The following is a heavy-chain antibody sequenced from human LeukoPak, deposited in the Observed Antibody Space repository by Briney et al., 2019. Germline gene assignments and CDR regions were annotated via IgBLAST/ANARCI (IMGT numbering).Heavy chain of an antibody. V-gene: IGHV3-21*01. CDR1: GFAFNYAW. J-gene: IGHJ5*02. Sequence: GGSLRLSCAASGFAFNYAWVSWVRQAPGKGLEWVSSISTSSSYIYYADSVKGRFTISRDNAKNSLYLQMNSLRVEDTAVYSCARGADGVSSNSRGWFDPWGQGTLVTVSS. CDR3: ARGADGVSSNSRGWFDP. D-gene: IGHD2-15*01. CDR2: ISTSSSYI.